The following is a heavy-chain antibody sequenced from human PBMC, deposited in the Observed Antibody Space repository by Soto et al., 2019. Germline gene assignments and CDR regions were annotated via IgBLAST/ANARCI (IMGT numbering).Heavy chain of an antibody. V-gene: IGHV3-30*18. Sequence: QVQLVESGGGVVQPGRSLRLSCAASGFTFSSYGMHWVRQAPGKGLEWVAVISYDGSNKYYADSVKGRFTISRDNSKNTLYLQINSLRAEDTAVYYCAKDRIQLWSPDYFDYWGQGTLVTVSS. CDR2: ISYDGSNK. J-gene: IGHJ4*02. CDR1: GFTFSSYG. D-gene: IGHD5-18*01. CDR3: AKDRIQLWSPDYFDY.